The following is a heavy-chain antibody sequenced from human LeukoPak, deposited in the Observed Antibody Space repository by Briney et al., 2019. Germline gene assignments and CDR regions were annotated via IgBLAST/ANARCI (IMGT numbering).Heavy chain of an antibody. Sequence: GGSLRLSCAASGFTFSSYGMHRVRQAPGKGLEWVSAISGSGGSTYYADSVKGRFTISRDNSKNTLYLQMNSLRAEDTAVYYCAKGSALTGYMDVWGKGTTVTVSS. CDR2: ISGSGGST. CDR3: AKGSALTGYMDV. V-gene: IGHV3-23*01. CDR1: GFTFSSYG. J-gene: IGHJ6*03.